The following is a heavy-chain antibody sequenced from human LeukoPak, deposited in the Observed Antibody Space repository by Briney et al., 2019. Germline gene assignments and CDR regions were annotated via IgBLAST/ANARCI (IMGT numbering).Heavy chain of an antibody. CDR2: FDPEDGET. J-gene: IGHJ4*02. V-gene: IGHV1-24*01. Sequence: PVKVSCKVSGYTLTELFMHWVRQAPGKRLEWMGGFDPEDGETIYAQKFQGRVTMTEDTSTDTAYMELSSLRSEDTAVYYCATLTGTSSLDYWGQGTLVTVSS. D-gene: IGHD1-7*01. CDR1: GYTLTELF. CDR3: ATLTGTSSLDY.